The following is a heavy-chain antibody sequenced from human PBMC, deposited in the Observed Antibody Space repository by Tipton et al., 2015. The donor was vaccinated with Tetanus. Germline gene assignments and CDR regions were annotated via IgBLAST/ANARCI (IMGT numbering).Heavy chain of an antibody. Sequence: QSGAEVKEPGASVKVSCKASGYNFVNFGISWVRQAPGQGLEWMGWSSAYNGKTKYAQRLQGRVTMTTDRSASTAYMDLRRLRSDDTTVEYCGRVQEQRSYYYGMDVWGQGTTVTVSS. V-gene: IGHV1-18*01. CDR3: GRVQEQRSYYYGMDV. CDR1: GYNFVNFG. CDR2: SSAYNGKT. D-gene: IGHD6-25*01. J-gene: IGHJ6*02.